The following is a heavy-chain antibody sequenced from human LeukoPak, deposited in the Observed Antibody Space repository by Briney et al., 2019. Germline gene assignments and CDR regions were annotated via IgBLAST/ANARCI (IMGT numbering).Heavy chain of an antibody. CDR1: GGSISSYY. Sequence: PSETLSLTCTVSGGSISSYYWSWIRQPAGKGLEWIGRIYTSGSTNYNPSLKSRVTISVDTSKNQFSLKLSSVTAADTAVYYCARDKTYSGSYFDLARDNDAFDIWGQGTMVTVSS. CDR2: IYTSGST. J-gene: IGHJ3*02. D-gene: IGHD1-26*01. CDR3: ARDKTYSGSYFDLARDNDAFDI. V-gene: IGHV4-4*07.